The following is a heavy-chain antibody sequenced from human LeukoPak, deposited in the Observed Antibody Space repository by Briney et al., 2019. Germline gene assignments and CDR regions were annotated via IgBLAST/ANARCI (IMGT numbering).Heavy chain of an antibody. D-gene: IGHD2-2*01. CDR3: ARDGSWGDYQFYFYMDV. CDR2: ISASGHYI. J-gene: IGHJ6*03. V-gene: IGHV3-23*01. CDR1: GFTFGSFA. Sequence: GGSLRLSCEASGFTFGSFAMSWVRQAPGKGLEWLSGISASGHYIYQADSVKGRFTISRDNSKNTLYIEMNRLRAEDTAVYYCARDGSWGDYQFYFYMDVWGKGTTVTVSS.